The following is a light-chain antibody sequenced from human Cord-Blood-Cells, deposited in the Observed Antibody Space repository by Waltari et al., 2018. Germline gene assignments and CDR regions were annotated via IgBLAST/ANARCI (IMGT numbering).Light chain of an antibody. V-gene: IGKV1-39*01. CDR1: QGISSY. Sequence: DIQMTQSPSSLSASVGDRVTITCLASQGISSYLNWYQQKPGKAPKLLIYAASSLQSGVPSRFSGSGSGTDFTLTISSLQPEDFATYYCQQSYSTPPWTFGQGTKVEIK. J-gene: IGKJ1*01. CDR3: QQSYSTPPWT. CDR2: AAS.